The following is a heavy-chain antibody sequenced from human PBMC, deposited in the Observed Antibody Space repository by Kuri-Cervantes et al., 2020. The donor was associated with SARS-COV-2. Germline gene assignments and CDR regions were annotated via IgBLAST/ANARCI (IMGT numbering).Heavy chain of an antibody. CDR2: IYYSGST. Sequence: ESLKISCTVSGGSISSYYWSWIRQPPGKGLEWIGYIYYSGSTNYNPSLKSRVTISVDTSKNQFSLKLSSVTAADTAVYYCARAGFDIVVVPAAMVDYWGQGTLVTVSS. J-gene: IGHJ4*02. CDR1: GGSISSYY. V-gene: IGHV4-59*01. CDR3: ARAGFDIVVVPAAMVDY. D-gene: IGHD2-2*01.